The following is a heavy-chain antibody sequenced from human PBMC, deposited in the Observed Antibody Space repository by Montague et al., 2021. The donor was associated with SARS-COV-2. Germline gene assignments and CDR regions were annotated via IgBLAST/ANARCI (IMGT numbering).Heavy chain of an antibody. CDR1: GGSVSSSPYY. CDR2: ISYSGRT. J-gene: IGHJ6*03. D-gene: IGHD3-10*01. V-gene: IGHV4-39*01. Sequence: SETLSLTCTVSGGSVSSSPYYWGWIRQPPGRGLEWVGSISYSGRTXFXXXXKXRLTISVDSSENQFSLRLSSVTAADTVVYYCASSYYYGSGTYVYNYYMDVWGKGTTVTVSS. CDR3: ASSYYYGSGTYVYNYYMDV.